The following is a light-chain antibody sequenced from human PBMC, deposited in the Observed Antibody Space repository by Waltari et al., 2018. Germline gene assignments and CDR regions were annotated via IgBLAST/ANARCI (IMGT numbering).Light chain of an antibody. CDR3: QQYNINPPT. CDR2: DAS. J-gene: IGKJ4*01. V-gene: IGKV1-16*02. Sequence: DIQMTQSPSSLSASVGDRVTVTCRASQGINNYLAWFQQKPGKAPKSLIYDASTLYSGVSSNCSGSGSGTDFTLTISSLQPEDIGTYYCQQYNINPPTFGGGTKVEIK. CDR1: QGINNY.